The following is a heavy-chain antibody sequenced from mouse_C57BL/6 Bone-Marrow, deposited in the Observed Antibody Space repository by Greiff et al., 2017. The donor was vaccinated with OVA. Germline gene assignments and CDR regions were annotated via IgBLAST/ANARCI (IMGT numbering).Heavy chain of an antibody. CDR2: ISSGGDYI. CDR1: GFTFSSYA. V-gene: IGHV5-9-1*02. Sequence: EVKLVESGEGLVKPGGSLKLSCAASGFTFSSYAMSWVRQTPEKRLEWVAYISSGGDYIYYADTVKGRFTISRDNARNTLYLQMSSLKSEDTAMYYCTREVLYYDYDGTWFAYWGQGTLVTVSA. J-gene: IGHJ3*01. CDR3: TREVLYYDYDGTWFAY. D-gene: IGHD2-4*01.